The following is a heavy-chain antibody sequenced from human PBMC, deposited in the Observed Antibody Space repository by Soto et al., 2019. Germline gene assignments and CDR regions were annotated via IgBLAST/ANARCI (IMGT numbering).Heavy chain of an antibody. CDR2: MYHSGST. CDR3: ARYGYSYSMRFFDK. CDR1: GHSIRSGFYY. D-gene: IGHD5-18*01. Sequence: SETLSLTCAVSGHSIRSGFYYWGWIRQPPGKGLEWIGSMYHSGSTYYNPSLKSRVTMSVDTSKNQLSLKLTSLTAADTAVYYCARYGYSYSMRFFDKWGQGTRVTVSS. J-gene: IGHJ4*02. V-gene: IGHV4-38-2*01.